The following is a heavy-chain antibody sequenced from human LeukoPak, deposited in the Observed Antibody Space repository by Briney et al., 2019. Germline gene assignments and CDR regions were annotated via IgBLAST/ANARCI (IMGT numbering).Heavy chain of an antibody. V-gene: IGHV1-69-2*01. Sequence: ASVKVSCKVSGYTFTDYYIHWRQQAPRKGLEWMGLVDPEDGEARYAEMFQGRVTITADTSTDTVYMDLSSLRSDDTAVYYCGTGLYYWGQGTLVTVSS. CDR1: GYTFTDYY. CDR3: GTGLYY. J-gene: IGHJ4*02. CDR2: VDPEDGEA.